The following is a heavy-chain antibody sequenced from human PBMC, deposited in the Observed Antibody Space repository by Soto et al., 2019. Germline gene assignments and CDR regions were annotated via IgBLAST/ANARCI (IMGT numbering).Heavy chain of an antibody. CDR3: ARSGRDGYNP. Sequence: GGSLRLSCAASGFTFSSCAMSWVRQAPGKGLEWVSAISGGGVSTYYADSVKGRFTISRDNTKNLVYLQMNRLRAEDTAVYYCARSGRDGYNPWGQGTLVTVSS. CDR2: ISGGGVST. D-gene: IGHD5-12*01. CDR1: GFTFSSCA. V-gene: IGHV3-23*01. J-gene: IGHJ5*02.